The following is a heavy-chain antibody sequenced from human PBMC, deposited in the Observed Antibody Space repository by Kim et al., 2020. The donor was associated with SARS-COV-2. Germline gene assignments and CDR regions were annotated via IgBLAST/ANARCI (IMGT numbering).Heavy chain of an antibody. Sequence: GGSLRLSCAASGFSFSDDWLIWVRQRPVKGLLWVASINRDGTTRTYADSVQGRFMISRDNLKNTLFLQMNNLRAEDSAMYYCATIEKGWGQGTLVTVSP. V-gene: IGHV3-74*01. CDR3: ATIEKG. CDR1: GFSFSDDW. D-gene: IGHD3-16*02. CDR2: INRDGTTR. J-gene: IGHJ4*02.